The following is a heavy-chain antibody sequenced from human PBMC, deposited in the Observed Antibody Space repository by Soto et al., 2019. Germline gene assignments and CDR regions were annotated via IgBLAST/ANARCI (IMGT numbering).Heavy chain of an antibody. CDR2: INHSGST. V-gene: IGHV4-34*01. CDR1: GGSFSGYY. Sequence: SETLSLTCAVYGGSFSGYYWSWIRQPRGKGLEWIGEINHSGSTNYNPSLKSRVTISVDTSKNQFSLKLSSVTAADTAVYYCARGRRNSGSYPPGDYYFDYWGQGTLVTVSS. CDR3: ARGRRNSGSYPPGDYYFDY. D-gene: IGHD1-26*01. J-gene: IGHJ4*02.